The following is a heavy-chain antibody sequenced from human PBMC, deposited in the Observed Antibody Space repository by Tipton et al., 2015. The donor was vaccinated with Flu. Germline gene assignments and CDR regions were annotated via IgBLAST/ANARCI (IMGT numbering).Heavy chain of an antibody. CDR2: ISRSSTYI. V-gene: IGHV3-11*06. D-gene: IGHD1-1*01. CDR1: GYSISSGYY. CDR3: VYWTGDY. J-gene: IGHJ4*02. Sequence: TLSLTCIVSGYSISSGYYWGWIRQPPGKGLEWVASISRSSTYIYYADSVEGRFTISRDDARNSVYLQMNSLRADDTAVYYCVYWTGDYWGQGTLVTVSS.